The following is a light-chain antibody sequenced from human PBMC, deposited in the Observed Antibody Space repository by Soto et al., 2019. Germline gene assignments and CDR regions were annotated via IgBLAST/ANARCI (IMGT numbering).Light chain of an antibody. CDR1: TGAVTSGHY. V-gene: IGLV7-46*01. CDR3: LIAYGGARLYV. CDR2: DTS. Sequence: QAVVTQEPSLTVSPGGAITLTCGSSTGAVTSGHYPYWFQQKPGQAPRTLIYDTSNRHSWTPARFSGSLLGGKAALTLSGAQLEDEAEYYCLIAYGGARLYVFGTGTKVTAL. J-gene: IGLJ1*01.